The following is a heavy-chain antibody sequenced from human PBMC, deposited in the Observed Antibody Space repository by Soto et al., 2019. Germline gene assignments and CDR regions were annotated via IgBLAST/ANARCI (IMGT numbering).Heavy chain of an antibody. J-gene: IGHJ4*02. CDR1: GYTFTSYA. CDR3: ARSIVVVTALDY. D-gene: IGHD2-21*02. V-gene: IGHV1-3*05. Sequence: QGQLVQSGAEEKKPGASVKVSCKASGYTFTSYAMHWVRQAPGQRLEWMGWINAGNGNTKYSQKFQGRVNITRDTSARTAYMDLSSLRSEDTAVYYCARSIVVVTALDYWGQVTLVTVAS. CDR2: INAGNGNT.